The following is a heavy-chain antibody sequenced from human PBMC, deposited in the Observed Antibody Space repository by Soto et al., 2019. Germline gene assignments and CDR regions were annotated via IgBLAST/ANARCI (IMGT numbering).Heavy chain of an antibody. CDR3: ASEHSSGWRYFDY. Sequence: GGSPRLSCAASGFTFSSYSMNWVRQAPGKGLEWVSSISSSSSYIYYADSVKGRFTISRDNAKNSLYLQMNSLRAEDTAVYYCASEHSSGWRYFDYWGQGTLVTVSS. CDR2: ISSSSSYI. V-gene: IGHV3-21*01. J-gene: IGHJ4*02. CDR1: GFTFSSYS. D-gene: IGHD6-19*01.